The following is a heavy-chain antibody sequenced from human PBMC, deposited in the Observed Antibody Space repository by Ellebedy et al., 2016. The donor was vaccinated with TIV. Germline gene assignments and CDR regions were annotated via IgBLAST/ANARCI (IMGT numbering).Heavy chain of an antibody. CDR1: GFTFSSYW. CDR3: ASAGGLSKDDAFDI. CDR2: IKQDGSEK. J-gene: IGHJ3*02. Sequence: GGSLRLSXAASGFTFSSYWMSWVRQAPGKGLEWVANIKQDGSEKYYVDSVKGRFTISRDNAKNSLYLQMNSLRAEDTAVYYCASAGGLSKDDAFDIWGQGTMVTVSS. D-gene: IGHD3-16*01. V-gene: IGHV3-7*01.